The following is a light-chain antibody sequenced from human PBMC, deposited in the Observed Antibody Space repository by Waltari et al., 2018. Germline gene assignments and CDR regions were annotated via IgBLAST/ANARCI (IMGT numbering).Light chain of an antibody. V-gene: IGKV1-12*01. CDR3: QQTDTFPRT. CDR1: QGIGSW. J-gene: IGKJ5*01. CDR2: AAS. Sequence: DIQLTQSPSSVAASVGDTVTITCRASQGIGSWLVWYQQKPGKAPKLLIYAASGVPGGVPSRFSGSGSGTDFTLTINSLQPEDFATYYCQQTDTFPRTFGQGTRLEIK.